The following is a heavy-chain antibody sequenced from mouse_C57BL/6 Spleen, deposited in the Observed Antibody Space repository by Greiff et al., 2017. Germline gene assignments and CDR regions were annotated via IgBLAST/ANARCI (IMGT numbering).Heavy chain of an antibody. CDR3: ARDYYGSSYKDC. CDR1: GYAFTNYL. J-gene: IGHJ2*01. D-gene: IGHD1-1*01. V-gene: IGHV1-54*01. CDR2: INPGSGGT. Sequence: QVQLQQSGAELVRPGTSVKVSCKASGYAFTNYLIEWVKQRPGQGLEWIGVINPGSGGTNYNEKFKGKATLTADKSSSTAYMQLSSLTSEDSAVCFCARDYYGSSYKDCWGQGTTLTVAS.